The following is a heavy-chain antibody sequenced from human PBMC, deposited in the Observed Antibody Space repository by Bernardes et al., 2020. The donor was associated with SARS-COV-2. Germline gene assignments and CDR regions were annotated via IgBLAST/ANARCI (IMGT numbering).Heavy chain of an antibody. V-gene: IGHV3-74*01. D-gene: IGHD1-26*01. CDR1: GFTFNSYW. Sequence: SLRLSCAASGFTFNSYWMHWVRQTPEKGLVWVSRINGDGSSTNYADSVKGRFSISRDNAKNTLFLQMNSVGVEDAALYYCARGSGNYYFDFWGQGILVTVSS. CDR2: INGDGSST. J-gene: IGHJ4*02. CDR3: ARGSGNYYFDF.